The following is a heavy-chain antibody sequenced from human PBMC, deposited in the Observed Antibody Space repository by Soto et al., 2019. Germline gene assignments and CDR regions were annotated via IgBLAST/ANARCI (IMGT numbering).Heavy chain of an antibody. CDR1: GGTFSSYA. CDR3: AREEDIVATRAFDI. D-gene: IGHD5-12*01. CDR2: IIPIFGTA. J-gene: IGHJ3*02. Sequence: QVQLVQSGAEVKKPGSWVKVSCKASGGTFSSYAISWVRQAPGQGLEWMGGIIPIFGTAIYAQKFQGRVTITADESTSTAYMELSSLRSEDTAVYYCAREEDIVATRAFDIWGQGTMVTVSS. V-gene: IGHV1-69*01.